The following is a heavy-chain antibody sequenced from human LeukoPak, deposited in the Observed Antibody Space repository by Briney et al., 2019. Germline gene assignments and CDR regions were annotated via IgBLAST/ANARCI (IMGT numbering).Heavy chain of an antibody. CDR1: GYSISSYY. D-gene: IGHD3-10*01. CDR2: IYTSGST. CDR3: ARSFYGSGYNWFDP. Sequence: SETLSLTCAVSGYSISSYYWSWIRQPAGKGLEWIGRIYTSGSTNYNPSLKSRVTMSVDTSKNQFSLKLSSVTAADTAVYYCARSFYGSGYNWFDPWGQGTLVTVSS. V-gene: IGHV4-4*07. J-gene: IGHJ5*02.